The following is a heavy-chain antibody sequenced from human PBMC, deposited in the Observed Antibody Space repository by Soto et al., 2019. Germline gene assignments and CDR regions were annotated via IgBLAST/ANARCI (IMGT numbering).Heavy chain of an antibody. CDR1: GFTFSSYD. V-gene: IGHV3-13*01. CDR2: IGTAGDT. Sequence: EVQLVESGGGLVQPGGSLRLSCAASGFTFSSYDMHWVRQATGKGLEWVSAIGTAGDTYYPGSVKGRFTISRENAKNSLYLQMNSLRAGDTAVYYCARESGIAVAGYYYGMDVWGQGTTVTVSS. CDR3: ARESGIAVAGYYYGMDV. D-gene: IGHD6-19*01. J-gene: IGHJ6*02.